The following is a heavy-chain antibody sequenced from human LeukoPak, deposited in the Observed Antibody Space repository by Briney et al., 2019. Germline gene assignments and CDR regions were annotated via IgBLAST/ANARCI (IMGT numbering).Heavy chain of an antibody. CDR1: GYTFTSYY. CDR3: ARGLITMVRGVIIPPQGY. Sequence: GASVKVSCKASGYTFTSYYMHWVRQAPGQGLEWMGIINPSGGSTSYAQKFQGRVTMTRDTSTSTVYMELSSLRSEDTAVYYCARGLITMVRGVIIPPQGYWGQGTLITVSS. CDR2: INPSGGST. D-gene: IGHD3-10*01. J-gene: IGHJ4*02. V-gene: IGHV1-46*01.